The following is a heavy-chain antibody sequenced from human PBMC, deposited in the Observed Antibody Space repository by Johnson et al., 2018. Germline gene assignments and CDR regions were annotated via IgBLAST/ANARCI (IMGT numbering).Heavy chain of an antibody. CDR2: IRSRVYGGTT. Sequence: VQLQESGGGLVQPGGSLRVSCTASGFTFGENPMSWFRQAPGKGLELVGFIRSRVYGGTTEYAASVKGRFTISRDNAKNSLYLQMNSLRAEDTAVYYCARVVVPAAMDVWGKGTTVTVSS. J-gene: IGHJ6*04. D-gene: IGHD2-2*01. V-gene: IGHV3-49*03. CDR3: ARVVVPAAMDV. CDR1: GFTFGENP.